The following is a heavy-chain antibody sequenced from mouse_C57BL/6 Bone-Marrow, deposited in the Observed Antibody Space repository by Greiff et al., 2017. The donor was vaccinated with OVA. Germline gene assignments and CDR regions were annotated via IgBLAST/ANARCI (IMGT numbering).Heavy chain of an antibody. CDR2: ISYDGSN. V-gene: IGHV3-6*01. CDR3: ARSHYVSPFAY. Sequence: EVKLMESGPGLVKPSQSLSLTCSVPGYSITSCYYWNWIRQFPGNKLEWMGYISYDGSNNYNPSLKNRISITRDTSKNQFFLKWNSVTTEDTATYYCARSHYVSPFAYWGQGTLVTVSA. CDR1: GYSITSCYY. J-gene: IGHJ3*01. D-gene: IGHD1-1*01.